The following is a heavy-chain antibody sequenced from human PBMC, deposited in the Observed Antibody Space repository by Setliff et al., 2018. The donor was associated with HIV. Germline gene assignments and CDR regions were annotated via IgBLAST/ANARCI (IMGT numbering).Heavy chain of an antibody. V-gene: IGHV4-59*12. D-gene: IGHD2-15*01. CDR3: ARDLVVVAPYYCFDP. CDR1: GDSISSYY. J-gene: IGHJ5*02. Sequence: PSETLSLTCNVSGDSISSYYWSWIRQPPGKGLEWIGYIYYSGSSIYNPSLKSRVTISVDTSKKQFSLKLSSVTAADTAVYYCARDLVVVAPYYCFDPWGQGTLVTVS. CDR2: IYYSGSS.